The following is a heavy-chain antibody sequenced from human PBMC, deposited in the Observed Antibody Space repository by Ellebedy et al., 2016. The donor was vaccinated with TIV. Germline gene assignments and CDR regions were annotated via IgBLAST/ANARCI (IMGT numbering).Heavy chain of an antibody. CDR1: GYTLTELS. CDR2: FDPEDGET. D-gene: IGHD1-26*01. V-gene: IGHV1-24*01. J-gene: IGHJ4*02. Sequence: ASVKVSCKVSGYTLTELSMHWVRQAPGKGLEWMGGFDPEDGETIYAQKFQGRVTMTEDTSTDTAYMELSSLRSEDTAVYYCATSNGRELPLGEFDYWGQGTLVTVSS. CDR3: ATSNGRELPLGEFDY.